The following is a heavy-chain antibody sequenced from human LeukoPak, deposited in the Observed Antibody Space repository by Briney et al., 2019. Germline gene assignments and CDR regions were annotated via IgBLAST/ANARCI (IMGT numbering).Heavy chain of an antibody. D-gene: IGHD6-13*01. CDR2: IYYSGST. V-gene: IGHV4-59*01. Sequence: SETLSLTCTVSGGSINSYYWSWIRQPPGKRLDWIGYIYYSGSTNYNPSLKSRVTISVDTSKNQFSLRLSSVTAADTAVYYCARVTGYMTEDYFDYWGQGTLITVSS. CDR1: GGSINSYY. J-gene: IGHJ4*02. CDR3: ARVTGYMTEDYFDY.